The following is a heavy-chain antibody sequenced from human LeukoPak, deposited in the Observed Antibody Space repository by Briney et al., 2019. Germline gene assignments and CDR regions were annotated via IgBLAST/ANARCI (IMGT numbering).Heavy chain of an antibody. CDR2: VNPNSGDT. Sequence: SSVTVSCKASGYTFTGYYMHWVRQAPGQGLEWMGWVNPNSGDTNCAQKFQGRVTMTRDTSISTAYMELSRLRSDDTAVYYCARGIALAGAQDWGQGTPVNVSS. V-gene: IGHV1-2*02. CDR1: GYTFTGYY. D-gene: IGHD6-19*01. CDR3: ARGIALAGAQD. J-gene: IGHJ4*02.